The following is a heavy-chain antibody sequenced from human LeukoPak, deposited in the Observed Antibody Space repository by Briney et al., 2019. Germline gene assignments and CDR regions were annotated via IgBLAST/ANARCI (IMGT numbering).Heavy chain of an antibody. D-gene: IGHD3-3*01. CDR2: IIAIFGTA. V-gene: IGHV1-69*13. J-gene: IGHJ5*02. CDR1: GGTFSSYA. CDR3: ARSTFGVVLNWFDP. Sequence: ASVKVSCKASGGTFSSYAIRWVRQAPGQGLEWMGGIIAIFGTANYAQKFQGRVTITADESTSTAYMELSSLRSEDTAVYYCARSTFGVVLNWFDPWGQGTLVTVSS.